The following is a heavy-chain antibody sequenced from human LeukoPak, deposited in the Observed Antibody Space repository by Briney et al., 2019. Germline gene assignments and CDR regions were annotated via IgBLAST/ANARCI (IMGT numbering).Heavy chain of an antibody. V-gene: IGHV3-30*02. D-gene: IGHD3-22*01. CDR1: GFTFSSYG. CDR2: IRYDGSNK. J-gene: IGHJ6*02. CDR3: ARDPEPWLLLSYYGMDV. Sequence: GGSLRLSCAASGFTFSSYGMHWVRQAPGKGLEWVAFIRYDGSNKYYADSVKGRFTISRDNAKNSLYLQMNSLRAEDTAVYYCARDPEPWLLLSYYGMDVWGQGTTVTVSS.